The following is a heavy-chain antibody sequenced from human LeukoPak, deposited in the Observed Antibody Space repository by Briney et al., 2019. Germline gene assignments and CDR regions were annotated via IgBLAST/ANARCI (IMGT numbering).Heavy chain of an antibody. V-gene: IGHV1-24*01. CDR1: GYTLTELS. CDR3: ATVPPTL. J-gene: IGHJ4*02. Sequence: ASVKVSCKVSGYTLTELSMHWVRQAPGKGLEWMGGFDPEDGETIYAQKFQGRVTMIEDTSTDTAYMELSSLRSEDTAVYYCATVPPTLWGQGTLVTVSS. CDR2: FDPEDGET. D-gene: IGHD4-17*01.